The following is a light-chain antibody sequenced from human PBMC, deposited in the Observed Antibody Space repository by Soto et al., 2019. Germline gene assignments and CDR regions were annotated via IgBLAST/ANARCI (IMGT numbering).Light chain of an antibody. V-gene: IGKV3-11*01. CDR3: QQRSNWPPT. CDR1: QSVSSY. J-gene: IGKJ3*01. Sequence: EIVLTQSPATLSWSPGERATLSCRASQSVSSYLAWYPQKPGQAPRLLIYDASNRATGIPARFSGSGSGTAFTLTISRLQPEDFAVYYCQQRSNWPPTFGRGTKVDIK. CDR2: DAS.